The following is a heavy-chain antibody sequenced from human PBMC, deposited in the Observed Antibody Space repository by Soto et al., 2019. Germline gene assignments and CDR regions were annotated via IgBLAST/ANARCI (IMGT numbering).Heavy chain of an antibody. Sequence: QITLRESGPALVRPAQTLTLTCTFSGFSLTSHHMGVAWIRQPPGKAMEWLALIYWDDDERFNPSLKDRLAISKYTSKNQVVLTMTNMGHLDTATYVCAHAGDYDLLSFDHWGPGTLVTVSS. J-gene: IGHJ4*02. V-gene: IGHV2-5*02. CDR1: GFSLTSHHMG. CDR2: IYWDDDE. CDR3: AHAGDYDLLSFDH. D-gene: IGHD4-17*01.